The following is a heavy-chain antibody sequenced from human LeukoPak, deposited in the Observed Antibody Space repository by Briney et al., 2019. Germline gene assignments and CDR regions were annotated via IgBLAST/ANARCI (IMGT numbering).Heavy chain of an antibody. CDR2: IRSKAYGGTT. J-gene: IGHJ4*02. CDR1: GFTFSSYG. CDR3: TRDCLPHYYDSSGYYFDY. V-gene: IGHV3-49*04. D-gene: IGHD3-22*01. Sequence: GGSLRLSCAASGFTFSSYGMHWVRQAPGKGLEWVGFIRSKAYGGTTEYAASVKGRFTISRDDSKSIAYLQMNSLKTEDTAVYYCTRDCLPHYYDSSGYYFDYWGQGTLVTVSS.